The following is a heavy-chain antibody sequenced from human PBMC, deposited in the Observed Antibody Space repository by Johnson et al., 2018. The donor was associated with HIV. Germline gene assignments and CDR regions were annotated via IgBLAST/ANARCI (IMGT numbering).Heavy chain of an antibody. D-gene: IGHD2-8*02. CDR2: IGTAGDT. Sequence: VQLVESGGGLVQPGGSLRLSCAASGFTFSSYDMHWVRQATGKGLEWVSAIGTAGDTYYPGSVKGRFTISSDNAKNSLYLQLNSLSAGDTAVYYWAREGPGAGGDAFDIWGQGTMVTVSS. V-gene: IGHV3-13*01. CDR1: GFTFSSYD. J-gene: IGHJ3*02. CDR3: AREGPGAGGDAFDI.